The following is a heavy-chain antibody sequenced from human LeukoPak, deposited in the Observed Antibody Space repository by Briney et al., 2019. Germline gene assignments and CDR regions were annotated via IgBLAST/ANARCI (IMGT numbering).Heavy chain of an antibody. J-gene: IGHJ4*02. Sequence: GGSLRLSCAASGFTFSSYAMSWVRQAPGKGLEWVSAISGSGGSTYYADSVKGRLTISRDNSKNTLYLQMNSLRAEDTAVYYCAKDRHCSSTSCAFDYWGQGTLVTVSS. CDR2: ISGSGGST. D-gene: IGHD2-2*01. V-gene: IGHV3-23*01. CDR3: AKDRHCSSTSCAFDY. CDR1: GFTFSSYA.